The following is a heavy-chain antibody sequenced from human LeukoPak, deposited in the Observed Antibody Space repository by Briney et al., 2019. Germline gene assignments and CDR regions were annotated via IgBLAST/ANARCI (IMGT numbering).Heavy chain of an antibody. V-gene: IGHV3-23*01. Sequence: GGSLRLSCSDSGFTFIRYAMSWVRQAPGKGLEWASGISDSGGSTYYADSVKGRFTISRDNSKKTLYLQMNSLRAEDTAVYYCAKEKTYDFWSGFYPFDYWGQGTLVTVSS. CDR1: GFTFIRYA. D-gene: IGHD3-3*01. CDR2: ISDSGGST. J-gene: IGHJ4*02. CDR3: AKEKTYDFWSGFYPFDY.